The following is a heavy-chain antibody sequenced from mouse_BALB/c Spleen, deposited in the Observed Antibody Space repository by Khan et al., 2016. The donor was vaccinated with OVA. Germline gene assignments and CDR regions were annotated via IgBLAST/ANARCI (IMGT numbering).Heavy chain of an antibody. V-gene: IGHV5-4*02. J-gene: IGHJ3*01. D-gene: IGHD2-13*01. CDR2: ISDSGSYT. Sequence: EVELVESGGGLVKPGGSLKLSCAASGFTFSDYYMYWVRQTPEKRLEWVATISDSGSYTYYPDSVSGRFTISRDDAKNNLYLQMNSLKSEDTAMYNCARGYYGDPFAYWGQGTLVTVSA. CDR3: ARGYYGDPFAY. CDR1: GFTFSDYY.